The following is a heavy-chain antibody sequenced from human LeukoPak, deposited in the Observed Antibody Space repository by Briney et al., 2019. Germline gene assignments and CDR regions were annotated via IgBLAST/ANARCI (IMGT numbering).Heavy chain of an antibody. D-gene: IGHD3-9*01. J-gene: IGHJ3*02. CDR3: ARAKVRRYFDWLFRGGALDI. CDR1: GGSFSGYY. Sequence: SETLSLTCAVYGGSFSGYYWSWIRQPPGKGLEWIGEINHSGSTNYNPSLKSRVTISVDTSKNQFSLKLSSVTAADTAVYYCARAKVRRYFDWLFRGGALDIWGQGTMVTVSS. V-gene: IGHV4-34*01. CDR2: INHSGST.